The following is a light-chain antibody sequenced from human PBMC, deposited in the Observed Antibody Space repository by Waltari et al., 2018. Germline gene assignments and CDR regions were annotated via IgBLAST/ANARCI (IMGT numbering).Light chain of an antibody. V-gene: IGLV2-14*03. Sequence: QPALTQPASVSGSPGQSITIPCTGTSRDVGGYDYVSCYQQHSGKAPKLIIFNVKSRPWGVSTRFCCSKSGNTSSLTIAGLQAEDEAHYYCYSYTSSASRVFGRGTKLTVL. J-gene: IGLJ3*02. CDR1: SRDVGGYDY. CDR2: NVK. CDR3: YSYTSSASRV.